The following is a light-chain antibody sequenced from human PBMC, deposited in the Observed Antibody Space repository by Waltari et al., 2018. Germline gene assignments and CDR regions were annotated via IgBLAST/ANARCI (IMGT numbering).Light chain of an antibody. V-gene: IGKV1-33*01. CDR3: QQYANLPLT. CDR1: QDIREN. J-gene: IGKJ4*01. CDR2: DAS. Sequence: DTQMTQSLSSLSASVGDRVTITCQASQDIRENLNWFQQKPGKAPQVLIFDASRSQAVVPSRFSGSGSGTDFTFTISSLQPEDIGTYYCQQYANLPLTFGGGTRVEL.